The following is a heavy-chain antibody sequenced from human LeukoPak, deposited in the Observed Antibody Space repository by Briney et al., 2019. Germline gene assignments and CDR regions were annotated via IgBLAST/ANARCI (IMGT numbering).Heavy chain of an antibody. D-gene: IGHD4-17*01. V-gene: IGHV4-61*05. CDR1: GDSINNNNYY. Sequence: NPSETLSLTCTVSGDSINNNNYYWGWIRQPPGEGLEWIGYVFYSGSTNYNPSLKSRVTISVDTSKNQFSLKLSSVTAADTAVYYCARGCYGDCYDYWGQGTLVTVSS. CDR3: ARGCYGDCYDY. J-gene: IGHJ4*02. CDR2: VFYSGST.